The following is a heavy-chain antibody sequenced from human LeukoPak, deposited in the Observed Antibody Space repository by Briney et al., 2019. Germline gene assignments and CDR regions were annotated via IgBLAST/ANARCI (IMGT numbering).Heavy chain of an antibody. Sequence: PGGSLRLSCAASGFTFSSYAMSWVRQAPGKGLEWVSAISGSGGSTYYADSVKGRFTISRDNSKNTLYLQMNNLRAEDTAVYYCAKTPPPVGYYGSGSTSDYWGQGTLVTVSS. D-gene: IGHD3-10*01. V-gene: IGHV3-23*01. J-gene: IGHJ4*02. CDR1: GFTFSSYA. CDR3: AKTPPPVGYYGSGSTSDY. CDR2: ISGSGGST.